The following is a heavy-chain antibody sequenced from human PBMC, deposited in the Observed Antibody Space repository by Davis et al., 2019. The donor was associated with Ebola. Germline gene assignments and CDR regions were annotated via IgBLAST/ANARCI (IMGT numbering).Heavy chain of an antibody. CDR2: IFYSGST. V-gene: IGHV4-59*08. CDR1: GGSINSYY. CDR3: ARHGARIGWFDP. D-gene: IGHD1-26*01. Sequence: PSETLSLTCTVSGGSINSYYWSWIRQPPGKGLEWIGFIFYSGSTNYNPSLKSRVTISVDTSKNQFSLKMSSVTAADTAVYYCARHGARIGWFDPWGQGILVTVSS. J-gene: IGHJ5*02.